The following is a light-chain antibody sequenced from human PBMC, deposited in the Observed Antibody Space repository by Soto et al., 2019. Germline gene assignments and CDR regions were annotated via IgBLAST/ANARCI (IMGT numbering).Light chain of an antibody. V-gene: IGLV2-14*01. Sequence: QSVLTQPASVSGSPGQSITISCTGTSGDIGSYNFVSWYQQHPGKAPKLIIYEVSNRPSGVSNRFSGSKSGNTASLTISGLQAEDEADYYCTSYTSSNTLVVFGGGTQLTVL. CDR1: SGDIGSYNF. CDR3: TSYTSSNTLVV. CDR2: EVS. J-gene: IGLJ2*01.